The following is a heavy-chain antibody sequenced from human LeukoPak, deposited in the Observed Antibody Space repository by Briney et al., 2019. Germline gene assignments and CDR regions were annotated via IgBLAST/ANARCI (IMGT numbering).Heavy chain of an antibody. V-gene: IGHV4-59*08. CDR3: ARQYDSSGYYYFHFDY. CDR2: IYYSGST. Sequence: SETLSLTCTVSGGSISSYYWSWIRQPPGKGLEWIGYIYYSGSTNYNPSLKSRVTISVDTSKNQFSLKLSSVTAADTAVYYCARQYDSSGYYYFHFDYWGQGTLVTVSS. J-gene: IGHJ4*02. CDR1: GGSISSYY. D-gene: IGHD3-22*01.